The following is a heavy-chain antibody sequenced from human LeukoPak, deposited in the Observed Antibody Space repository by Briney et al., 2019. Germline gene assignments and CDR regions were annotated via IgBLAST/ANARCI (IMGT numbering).Heavy chain of an antibody. CDR3: ARHGHCTNGVCYSNYYYHMDV. D-gene: IGHD2-8*01. CDR2: IYPDDSDT. Sequence: GESLKISCKGSGYGFASSWIGWVRPMPGKGLEWMGIIYPDDSDTRYSPSFEGQITISVDKSISTAYLQWSSLKASDTAVYYCARHGHCTNGVCYSNYYYHMDVWGKGTTVTVSS. V-gene: IGHV5-51*01. J-gene: IGHJ6*03. CDR1: GYGFASSW.